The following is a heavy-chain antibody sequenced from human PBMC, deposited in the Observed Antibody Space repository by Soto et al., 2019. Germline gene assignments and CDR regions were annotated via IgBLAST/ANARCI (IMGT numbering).Heavy chain of an antibody. D-gene: IGHD3-3*01. CDR3: AKDSYYDFWSGYTTTPYYYYHYMDV. CDR2: ISWNSGSI. CDR1: GFTFSSYG. Sequence: GGSLRLSCAASGFTFSSYGMHWVRQAPGKGLEWVSGISWNSGSIGYADSVKGRFTISRDNAKNSLYLQMNSLRAEDTALYYCAKDSYYDFWSGYTTTPYYYYHYMDVWGKGTTVTVSS. V-gene: IGHV3-9*01. J-gene: IGHJ6*03.